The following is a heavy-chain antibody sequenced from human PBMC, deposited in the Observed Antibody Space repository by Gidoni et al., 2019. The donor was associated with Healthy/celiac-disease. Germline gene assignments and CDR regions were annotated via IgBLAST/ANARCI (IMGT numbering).Heavy chain of an antibody. Sequence: EVQLVESGGGLVQPGRSLRLSCAASGFTFDDYAMHWVRQAPGKGLEWVSVISWNSGNIGYADSVKGRFTISRDNAKNSLYLQMNSLRAEDTALYYCAKGGSGYSRGEFDYWGQGTLVTVSS. V-gene: IGHV3-9*01. CDR3: AKGGSGYSRGEFDY. CDR1: GFTFDDYA. J-gene: IGHJ4*02. CDR2: ISWNSGNI. D-gene: IGHD6-13*01.